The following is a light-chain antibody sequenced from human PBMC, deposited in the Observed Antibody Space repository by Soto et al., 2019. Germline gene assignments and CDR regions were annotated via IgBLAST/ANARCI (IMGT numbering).Light chain of an antibody. CDR1: SSDIGGFNY. CDR2: DVS. Sequence: QSVLTQPASVSGSPGQSITISCSGTSSDIGGFNYVSWYQQHPGKAPKLMIYDVSHRPSGVSNRFSGSKSGNTASLTISGLQAEDEADYYCSSYTSSSALVVSGTGTKVTVL. V-gene: IGLV2-14*03. CDR3: SSYTSSSALVV. J-gene: IGLJ1*01.